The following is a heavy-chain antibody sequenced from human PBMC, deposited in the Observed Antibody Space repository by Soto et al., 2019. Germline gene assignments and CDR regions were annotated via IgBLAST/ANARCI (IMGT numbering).Heavy chain of an antibody. CDR2: IKQDGSEK. D-gene: IGHD2-21*02. CDR3: ARVDTAMASGDLEHIVVVTAIGAFDI. CDR1: GFTFSSYW. Sequence: GGSLRLSCAASGFTFSSYWMSWVRQAPGKGLEWVANIKQDGSEKYYVDSVKGRFTISRDNAKNSLYLQMNSLRAEDTAVYYCARVDTAMASGDLEHIVVVTAIGAFDIWGQGTMVTVSS. V-gene: IGHV3-7*01. J-gene: IGHJ3*02.